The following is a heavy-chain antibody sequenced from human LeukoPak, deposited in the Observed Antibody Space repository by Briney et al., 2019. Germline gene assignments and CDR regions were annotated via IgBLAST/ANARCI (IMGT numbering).Heavy chain of an antibody. Sequence: PGRSLRLSCAASGFTFDDYAMHWVRQAPGEGLEWVSGITWNSGSIEYADSVEGRLTISRDNAKNSLYLQMNSLRAEDTALYYCAKDRSGSYYDAFSMWGQGTMVTVSS. CDR2: ITWNSGSI. CDR1: GFTFDDYA. D-gene: IGHD1-26*01. J-gene: IGHJ3*02. V-gene: IGHV3-9*01. CDR3: AKDRSGSYYDAFSM.